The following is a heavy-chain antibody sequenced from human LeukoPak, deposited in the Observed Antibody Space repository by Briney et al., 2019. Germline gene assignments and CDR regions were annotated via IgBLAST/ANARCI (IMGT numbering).Heavy chain of an antibody. V-gene: IGHV1-2*02. Sequence: GASVKVSCKASGYIFTGYHMHWVRQAPGQGLEWMGWINPNSGGTNYAQKFQGRVTMTRDTSISTAYMELRRLRSDDTAVYYCATAGDSSGWYSGSTDAFDIWGQGTMVTVSS. CDR2: INPNSGGT. CDR1: GYIFTGYH. CDR3: ATAGDSSGWYSGSTDAFDI. D-gene: IGHD6-19*01. J-gene: IGHJ3*02.